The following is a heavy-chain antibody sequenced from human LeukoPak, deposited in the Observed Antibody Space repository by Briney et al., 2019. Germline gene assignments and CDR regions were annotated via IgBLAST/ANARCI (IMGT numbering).Heavy chain of an antibody. CDR2: IYSGGST. CDR3: AMAAQPAFDY. V-gene: IGHV3-53*01. D-gene: IGHD1-14*01. CDR1: GFTVSSNY. J-gene: IGHJ4*02. Sequence: GGSLRLSCAASGFTVSSNYMSWVRQAPWKGLEWVSVIYSGGSTYYADSVKGRFTISRDNSKNTLYLQMNSLRAEDTAVYYCAMAAQPAFDYWGQGTLVTVSS.